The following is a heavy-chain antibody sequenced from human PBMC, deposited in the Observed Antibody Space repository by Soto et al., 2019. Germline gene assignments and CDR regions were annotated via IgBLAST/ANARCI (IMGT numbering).Heavy chain of an antibody. Sequence: SETLSLTCTVSGGSIDRGAYYWSWIRQYPGRGLEWIGYIYSSGSTYYNSSLKSRVTISADTSKNQFSLNLGSVTAADTAVYYCARGVRSNWFDPWGQGTLVTVSS. CDR2: IYSSGST. CDR3: ARGVRSNWFDP. J-gene: IGHJ5*02. V-gene: IGHV4-31*03. D-gene: IGHD3-10*01. CDR1: GGSIDRGAYY.